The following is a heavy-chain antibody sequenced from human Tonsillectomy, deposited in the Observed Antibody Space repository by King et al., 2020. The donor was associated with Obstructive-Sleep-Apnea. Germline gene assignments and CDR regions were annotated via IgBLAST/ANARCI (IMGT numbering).Heavy chain of an antibody. CDR2: ISSNGGST. CDR1: GFTFSSYA. J-gene: IGHJ4*02. Sequence: VQLVESGGGLVHPGGSLRLSGSASGFTFSSYAMHWVRQAPGKGLEYVSAISSNGGSTYYADSVKGRFTISRDNSKNTLYLQMSSLRAEDTALYYGVKEYCSGWSCSHLFDYWGQGPLVTVPS. CDR3: VKEYCSGWSCSHLFDY. V-gene: IGHV3-64D*09. D-gene: IGHD2-15*01.